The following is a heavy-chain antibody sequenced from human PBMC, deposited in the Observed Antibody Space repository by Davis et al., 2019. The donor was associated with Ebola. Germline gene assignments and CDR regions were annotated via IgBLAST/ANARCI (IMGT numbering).Heavy chain of an antibody. CDR3: ARPSDSSGYKIDY. CDR2: IYPGDSDT. V-gene: IGHV5-51*01. D-gene: IGHD3-22*01. J-gene: IGHJ4*02. CDR1: GYTFTSYW. Sequence: GESLKISCMGSGYTFTSYWIGWVRQMPGKGLEWMGIIYPGDSDTRYSPSFQGQVTISVDKSITTAYLQWSSLKASDSATYYCARPSDSSGYKIDYWGQGTLVTVSS.